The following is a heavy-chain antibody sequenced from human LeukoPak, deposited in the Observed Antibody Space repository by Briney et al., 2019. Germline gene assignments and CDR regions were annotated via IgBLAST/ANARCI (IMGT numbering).Heavy chain of an antibody. CDR3: AREDTAMVRTAFDI. Sequence: SETLSLTCTVSRGPINSYYWSWIRQPPGKGLEWIGYIYYSGSTNYNPSLKSRVTISVDTSKNQFSLKLSSVTPCDTAVYISAREDTAMVRTAFDIWREGTMVTDFS. CDR1: RGPINSYY. D-gene: IGHD5-18*01. J-gene: IGHJ3*02. CDR2: IYYSGST. V-gene: IGHV4-59*01.